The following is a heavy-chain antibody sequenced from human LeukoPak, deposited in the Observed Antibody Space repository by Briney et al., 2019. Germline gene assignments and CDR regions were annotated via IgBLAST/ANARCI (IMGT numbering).Heavy chain of an antibody. J-gene: IGHJ4*02. Sequence: SETLSLTCSVSGGSISSYHWSWIRQPPGKGLEWIGYIYYSGSTNYNPSLRSRVTISVDTSKNQFSLKLSSVTAADTAVYYCARSGVGPPVTEPFDYWGQGTLVIVFS. D-gene: IGHD3-10*01. CDR1: GGSISSYH. V-gene: IGHV4-59*01. CDR3: ARSGVGPPVTEPFDY. CDR2: IYYSGST.